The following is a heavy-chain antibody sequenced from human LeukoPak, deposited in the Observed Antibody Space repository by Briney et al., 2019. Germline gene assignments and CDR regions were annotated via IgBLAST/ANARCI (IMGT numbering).Heavy chain of an antibody. Sequence: PGGSLRLSCAASRFTVGSNYMSWVRQAPGKGLEWVSIIYSGGTIHYADSVKGRFTISRDNTKNTLYLQMNSLRAEDTAVYYCATGYDFGFDPWGQGTLVTVSS. J-gene: IGHJ5*02. CDR3: ATGYDFGFDP. D-gene: IGHD5-12*01. V-gene: IGHV3-53*01. CDR1: RFTVGSNY. CDR2: IYSGGTI.